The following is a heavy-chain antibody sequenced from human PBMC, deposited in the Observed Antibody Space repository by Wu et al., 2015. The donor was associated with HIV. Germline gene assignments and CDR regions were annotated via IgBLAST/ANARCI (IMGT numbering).Heavy chain of an antibody. CDR2: IIPIFGTT. J-gene: IGHJ4*02. D-gene: IGHD4-23*01. CDR3: ARPWQLRNGWPFFDY. Sequence: QVQLVQSGAEVKKPGSSVKVSCKGSGGTFSSYAISWVRQAPGQGLEWMGGIIPIFGTTNHAQKFQGRVTITADESTSTAYMELSSLRSEDTAVYYCARPWQLRNGWPFFDYWGQGTLITVSS. V-gene: IGHV1-69*12. CDR1: GGTFSSYA.